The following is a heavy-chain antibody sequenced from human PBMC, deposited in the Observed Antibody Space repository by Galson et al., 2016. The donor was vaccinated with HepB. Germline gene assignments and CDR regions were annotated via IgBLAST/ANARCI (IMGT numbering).Heavy chain of an antibody. V-gene: IGHV3-13*01. CDR1: GFTFSNYD. J-gene: IGHJ6*04. D-gene: IGHD6-19*01. CDR2: IFTAGDT. CDR3: TRGSYTNGWYRTSAYDFGMDV. Sequence: SLRLSCAASGFTFSNYDMHWVRQPSGKGLEWVATIFTAGDTYFPDSVQGRFFISREDGKESLFLQMNSLTAGDTAVYYCTRGSYTNGWYRTSAYDFGMDVWGKGTTVTDSS.